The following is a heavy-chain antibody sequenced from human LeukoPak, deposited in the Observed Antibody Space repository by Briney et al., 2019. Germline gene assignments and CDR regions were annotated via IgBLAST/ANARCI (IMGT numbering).Heavy chain of an antibody. CDR3: VLLSLTPG. V-gene: IGHV3-74*01. D-gene: IGHD3-10*01. CDR2: ISSDGTNA. J-gene: IGHJ4*02. CDR1: GFTFSTYW. Sequence: GGSLRLSRAASGFTFSTYWMHWVRHVPEKGLVWVSRISSDGTNANYADSVKGRFTISRDNAKNTLYLQMNSLRAEDTAVYYCVLLSLTPGWGQGTLVTVSA.